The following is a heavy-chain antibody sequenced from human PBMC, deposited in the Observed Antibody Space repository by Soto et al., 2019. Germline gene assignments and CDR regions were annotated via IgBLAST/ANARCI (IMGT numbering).Heavy chain of an antibody. V-gene: IGHV3-23*01. CDR1: GFTFSSYA. Sequence: EVQVLESGGGLVQPGGSLRLSCAASGFTFSSYALTWIRQAPGKGLEWVSAITGSGDYTYYADSAKGRFTISRDNSKNTLYLLMNSLRVEDTAVYYCAKGSRSSYPYYLDYWGQGTLVTVSS. J-gene: IGHJ4*02. CDR3: AKGSRSSYPYYLDY. CDR2: ITGSGDYT. D-gene: IGHD3-10*01.